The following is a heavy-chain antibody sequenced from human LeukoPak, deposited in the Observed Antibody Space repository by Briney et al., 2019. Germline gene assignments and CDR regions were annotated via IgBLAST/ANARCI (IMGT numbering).Heavy chain of an antibody. CDR3: ASGSGSYRTPYYYMDV. V-gene: IGHV3-53*01. Sequence: GGSLRLSCAASGFTVSSNYMSWVRQAPGKGLEWVSVIYSGGSACYADSVKGRFTISRDNSKNTLYLQMNSLRAEDTAVYYCASGSGSYRTPYYYMDVWGTGTTVTVSS. CDR2: IYSGGSA. D-gene: IGHD3-10*01. CDR1: GFTVSSNY. J-gene: IGHJ6*03.